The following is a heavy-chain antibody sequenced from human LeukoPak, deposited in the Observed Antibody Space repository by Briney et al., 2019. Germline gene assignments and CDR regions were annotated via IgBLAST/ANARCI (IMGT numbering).Heavy chain of an antibody. D-gene: IGHD3-22*01. V-gene: IGHV3-23*01. CDR1: GFTFSSYA. J-gene: IGHJ3*02. CDR3: AKAGIGSRYYYDSSGYAAFDI. CDR2: ISGSGGST. Sequence: GGSLRLSCAASGFTFSSYAMSWVRQAPGKGLEWVSAISGSGGSTYYADSVKGRFTISRDNSKNTLYLQMNSLRAEDTAVYYCAKAGIGSRYYYDSSGYAAFDIWGQGTMVTVSS.